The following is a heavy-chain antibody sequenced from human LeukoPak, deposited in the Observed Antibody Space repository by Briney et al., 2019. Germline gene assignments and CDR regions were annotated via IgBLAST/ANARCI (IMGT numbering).Heavy chain of an antibody. V-gene: IGHV4-4*09. CDR2: IYTSGST. J-gene: IGHJ6*03. CDR1: GGSISSYY. Sequence: KPSETLSLICTVSGGSISSYYRSWIRQPPGKGLEWLGYIYTSGSTNYNPSLKSRVTISVEECKTQFYLKLSSVTAADTAVYYCARLPRYCSSTSSCILKDFPLGPQGYYYMDVWGKGTTVTVSS. D-gene: IGHD2-2*01. CDR3: ARLPRYCSSTSSCILKDFPLGPQGYYYMDV.